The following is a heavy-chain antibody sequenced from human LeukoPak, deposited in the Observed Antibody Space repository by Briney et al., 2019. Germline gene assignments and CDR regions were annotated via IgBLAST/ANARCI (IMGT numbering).Heavy chain of an antibody. Sequence: PGGSLRLSCAASGYTFSSYSMNWVRQAPGRGVEWVSYITSSSSTIYYADSVEGRFTIYRDNAKNSLYLQMNGLRAGDTAGYYWARRISIWAGYVWGKGTTVTVSS. V-gene: IGHV3-48*04. CDR3: ARRISIWAGYV. D-gene: IGHD3-3*02. CDR2: ITSSSSTI. CDR1: GYTFSSYS. J-gene: IGHJ6*04.